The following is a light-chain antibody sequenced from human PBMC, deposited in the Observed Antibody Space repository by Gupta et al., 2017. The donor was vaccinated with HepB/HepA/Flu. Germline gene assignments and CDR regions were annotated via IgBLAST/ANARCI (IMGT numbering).Light chain of an antibody. Sequence: QSVLTQPPSVSVAPGQRVTIPCTGSSSNIGAGYDVHWYQQLPGAAPKLLIYGNSNRPSGVPDRFSGSKSGTSASLAITGLQAEDEADYYCQSYDSSRSGVVFGGGTKLTVL. CDR2: GNS. V-gene: IGLV1-40*01. J-gene: IGLJ2*01. CDR3: QSYDSSRSGVV. CDR1: SSNIGAGYD.